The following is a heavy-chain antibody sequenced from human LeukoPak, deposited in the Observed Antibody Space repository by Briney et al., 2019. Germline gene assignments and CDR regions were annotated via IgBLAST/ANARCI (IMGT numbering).Heavy chain of an antibody. CDR1: GGSISSYY. CDR3: ARVDSGSYLFRIVRGDAFDI. V-gene: IGHV4-59*01. Sequence: SETLSLTCTVSGGSISSYYWSWIRQPPGKGLEWIGYIYYSGSTNYNPSLKSRVTISVDTSKNQFSLKLSSVTAADTAVYYCARVDSGSYLFRIVRGDAFDIWGQGTMVTVSS. CDR2: IYYSGST. J-gene: IGHJ3*02. D-gene: IGHD1-26*01.